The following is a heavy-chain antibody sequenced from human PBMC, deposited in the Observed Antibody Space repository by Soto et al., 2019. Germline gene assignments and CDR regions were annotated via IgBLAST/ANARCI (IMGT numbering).Heavy chain of an antibody. Sequence: QLQLQESGPGLVKPSETLSLTCTVSGGSISSSSYYWGWIRQPPGKGLEWIGSIYYSGSTYYNPSLTSRVTISVDTSKNQFSLKLSSVTAADTAVYYCARHVVVVPAATATYFDYWGQGTLVTVSS. V-gene: IGHV4-39*01. J-gene: IGHJ4*02. CDR3: ARHVVVVPAATATYFDY. CDR1: GGSISSSSYY. D-gene: IGHD2-2*01. CDR2: IYYSGST.